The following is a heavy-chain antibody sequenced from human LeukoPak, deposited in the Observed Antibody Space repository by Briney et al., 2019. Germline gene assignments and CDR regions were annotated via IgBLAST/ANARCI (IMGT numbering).Heavy chain of an antibody. Sequence: GKSLKISCKGSGYSFTSYWIGWVRQMPGKGLEWMGIIYPGDSDTRYSPSFQGQVTISADKSIGTAYLQWSSLKASDTAMYYCARHMSSSGWYYFDYWGQGTLVTVSS. CDR1: GYSFTSYW. J-gene: IGHJ4*02. D-gene: IGHD6-19*01. CDR3: ARHMSSSGWYYFDY. V-gene: IGHV5-51*01. CDR2: IYPGDSDT.